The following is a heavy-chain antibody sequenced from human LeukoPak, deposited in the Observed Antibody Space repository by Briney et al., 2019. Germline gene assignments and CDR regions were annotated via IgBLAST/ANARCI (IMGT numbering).Heavy chain of an antibody. CDR3: ARFYGDYDY. D-gene: IGHD4-17*01. V-gene: IGHV1-2*02. J-gene: IGHJ4*02. CDR1: GSTFTVNY. Sequence: ASVTLSCTASGSTFTVNYLNWGRKPPGQGLEWMGWINPNSGGTNYAQKFQGRVTMTRDTSISTAYMELSRLRSDDTAVYYCARFYGDYDYWGQGTLVTVSS. CDR2: INPNSGGT.